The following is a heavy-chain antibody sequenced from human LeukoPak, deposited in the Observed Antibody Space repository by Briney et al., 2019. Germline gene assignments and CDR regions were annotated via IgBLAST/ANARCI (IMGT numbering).Heavy chain of an antibody. J-gene: IGHJ4*02. D-gene: IGHD3-10*01. CDR1: GGSISSSSYY. Sequence: PSETLSLTYTVSGGSISSSSYYWGWIRQPPGKGLEWIGSIYYSGSTYYNPSLKSRVTISVDTSKNQFSLKLSSVTAADTAVYYCARELFGITPSDYWGQGTLVTVSS. CDR2: IYYSGST. CDR3: ARELFGITPSDY. V-gene: IGHV4-39*01.